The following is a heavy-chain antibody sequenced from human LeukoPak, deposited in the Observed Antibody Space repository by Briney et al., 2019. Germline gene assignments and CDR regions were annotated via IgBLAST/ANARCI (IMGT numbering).Heavy chain of an antibody. D-gene: IGHD3-10*01. V-gene: IGHV1-69*13. CDR1: GGTFSSYA. Sequence: GASVKVSCTASGGTFSSYAISWVRQTPGQGLEWMGGIIPIFGTANYAQKFQGRVTITADESTSTAYMELSSLKASDTAMYYCARAPASRSLLWFGEYPPYFDYWGQGTLVTVSS. J-gene: IGHJ4*02. CDR2: IIPIFGTA. CDR3: ARAPASRSLLWFGEYPPYFDY.